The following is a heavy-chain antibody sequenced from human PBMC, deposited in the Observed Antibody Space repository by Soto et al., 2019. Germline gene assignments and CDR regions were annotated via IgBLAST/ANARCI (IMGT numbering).Heavy chain of an antibody. D-gene: IGHD2-2*01. CDR1: GYTFTSYA. J-gene: IGHJ5*02. Sequence: QVQLVQSGAEVKKPGASVKVSCKASGYTFTSYAMHWVRQAPGQRLEWMGWINAGNGNTKYSQKFQGRVTITRDTSASTAYMELSSLRSEDTAVYYCARAHVVVPAALSLDPWGQGTLVTVSS. V-gene: IGHV1-3*01. CDR3: ARAHVVVPAALSLDP. CDR2: INAGNGNT.